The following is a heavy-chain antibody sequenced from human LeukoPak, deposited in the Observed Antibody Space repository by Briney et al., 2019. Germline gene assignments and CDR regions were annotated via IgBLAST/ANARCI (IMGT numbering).Heavy chain of an antibody. J-gene: IGHJ4*02. CDR2: IYSGGST. V-gene: IGHV3-53*04. CDR1: GFTVSSNY. D-gene: IGHD3-16*01. CDR3: ARVLYDYVQLNQYCFDY. Sequence: PGGSLRLSCAASGFTVSSNYMSWVRQAPGKGLEWVSVIYSGGSTYYADSVKGRFTISRHNSKNTLYLQMNSLRAEDTAVYYCARVLYDYVQLNQYCFDYWGQGTLVTVSS.